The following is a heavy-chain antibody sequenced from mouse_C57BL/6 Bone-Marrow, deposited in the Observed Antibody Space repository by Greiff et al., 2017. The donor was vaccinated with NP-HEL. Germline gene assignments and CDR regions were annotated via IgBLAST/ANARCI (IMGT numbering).Heavy chain of an antibody. CDR3: TTNYGNPGV. J-gene: IGHJ1*03. CDR1: GFNIKDDY. V-gene: IGHV14-4*01. Sequence: EVQRVESGAELVRPGASVKLSCTASGFNIKDDYMHWVKQRPEQGLEWIGWIDPENGDTEYASKFQGKATITADTSSNTAYLQLSSLTSEDTAVYYCTTNYGNPGVWGTGTTVTVSS. CDR2: IDPENGDT. D-gene: IGHD2-1*01.